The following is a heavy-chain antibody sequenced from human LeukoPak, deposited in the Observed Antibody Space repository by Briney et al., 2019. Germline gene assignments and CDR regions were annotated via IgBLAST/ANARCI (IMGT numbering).Heavy chain of an antibody. CDR2: ISSSSRYI. V-gene: IGHV3-21*01. J-gene: IGHJ4*02. CDR3: ARVSAEQVVTAILGRIDY. Sequence: GGSLRLSCAASGFTFSGYSMNWVRQAPGKRLEWVSSISSSSRYIFYADSVKGRFTISRDNAKNSLYLQLNSLGAEDTAVYYCARVSAEQVVTAILGRIDYWGRGTLVTVSS. D-gene: IGHD2-21*02. CDR1: GFTFSGYS.